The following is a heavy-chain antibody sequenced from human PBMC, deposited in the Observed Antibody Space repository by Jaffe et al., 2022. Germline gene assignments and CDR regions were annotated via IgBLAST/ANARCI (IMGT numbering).Heavy chain of an antibody. D-gene: IGHD4-17*01. J-gene: IGHJ3*02. CDR1: GFTFSSYS. CDR3: ARDTASTTVTPDAFDI. V-gene: IGHV3-48*01. CDR2: ISSSSSTI. Sequence: EVQLVESGGGLVQPGGSLRLSCAASGFTFSSYSMNWVRQAPGKGLEWVSYISSSSSTIYYADSVKGRFTISRDNAKNSLYLQMNSLRAEDTAVYYCARDTASTTVTPDAFDIWGQGTMVTVSS.